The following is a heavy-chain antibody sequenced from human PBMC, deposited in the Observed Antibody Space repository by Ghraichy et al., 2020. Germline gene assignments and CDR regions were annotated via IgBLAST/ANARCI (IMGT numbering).Heavy chain of an antibody. CDR3: ARDRVAARGIWEYYYGMDV. CDR2: INPSGGST. Sequence: ASVKVSCKASGYTFTSDYMHWVRQDPGQGLEWMGIINPSGGSTSYAQKFQGRLTMTRDTSTSTVYMELSSLRSEDTAVYYCARDRVAARGIWEYYYGMDVWGQGTTVTVSS. D-gene: IGHD6-13*01. J-gene: IGHJ6*02. V-gene: IGHV1-46*01. CDR1: GYTFTSDY.